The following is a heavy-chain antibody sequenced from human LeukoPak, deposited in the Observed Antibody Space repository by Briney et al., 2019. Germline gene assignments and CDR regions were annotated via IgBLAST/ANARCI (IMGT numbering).Heavy chain of an antibody. V-gene: IGHV4-39*01. J-gene: IGHJ4*02. CDR3: ARQRFGLSIFGVAAYYFDY. D-gene: IGHD3-3*01. CDR1: GGSISSSSYY. CDR2: IYYSGST. Sequence: SETLSLTCIVSGGSISSSSYYWAWIRQPPGKGLEWIGSIYYSGSTYYNPSLKSRVIISVDTSKNQFSLKLSSVTAADTAVYYCARQRFGLSIFGVAAYYFDYWGQGTLVTVSS.